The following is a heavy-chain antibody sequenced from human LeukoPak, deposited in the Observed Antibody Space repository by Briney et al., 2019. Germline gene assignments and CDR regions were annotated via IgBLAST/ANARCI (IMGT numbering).Heavy chain of an antibody. CDR3: ARDSGLSGYSYGQPFDI. D-gene: IGHD5-18*01. CDR1: GYTFTSYG. V-gene: IGHV1-18*04. J-gene: IGHJ3*02. Sequence: SVKVSCKASGYTFTSYGISWVRRAPGQGLEWMGWISAYNGNTNYAQKLQGRVTMTTDTSTSTAYMELRSLRSDDTAVYYCARDSGLSGYSYGQPFDIWGQGTMVTVSS. CDR2: ISAYNGNT.